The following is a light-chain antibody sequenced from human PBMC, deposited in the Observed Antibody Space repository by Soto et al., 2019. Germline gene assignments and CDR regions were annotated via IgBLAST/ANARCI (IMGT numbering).Light chain of an antibody. CDR3: QTWVTGIQV. Sequence: QLVLTQSPSASASLGASVKLTCTLSSGHSSYAIAWHQQRPEKGPRYLMKLNSDGSHSKGDGIPDRFSGSSSGAERYLTISSLQSEDGADYYCQTWVTGIQVFGGGTKLTVL. V-gene: IGLV4-69*01. CDR1: SGHSSYA. CDR2: LNSDGSH. J-gene: IGLJ2*01.